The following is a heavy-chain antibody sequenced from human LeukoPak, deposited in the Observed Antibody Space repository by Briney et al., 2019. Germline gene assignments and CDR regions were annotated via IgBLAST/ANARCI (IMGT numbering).Heavy chain of an antibody. D-gene: IGHD6-19*01. CDR3: ANSPHSSGWYVAPFEY. Sequence: GGSLRLSCAASGFTFSSYGMHWVRQAPGKGLEWVAVISYDGSNKYYADSVKGRFTISRDNSKNTLYLQMNSLRAEDTAVYYCANSPHSSGWYVAPFEYWGQGTLVTVSS. V-gene: IGHV3-30*18. CDR1: GFTFSSYG. CDR2: ISYDGSNK. J-gene: IGHJ4*02.